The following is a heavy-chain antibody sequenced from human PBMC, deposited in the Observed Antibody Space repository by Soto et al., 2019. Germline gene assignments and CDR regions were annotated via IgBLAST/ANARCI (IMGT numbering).Heavy chain of an antibody. V-gene: IGHV1-2*04. CDR1: GYTFTGNY. J-gene: IGHJ4*02. Sequence: QVQLVQSGAEVKKPGASVKVSCKASGYTFTGNYMHWVRQAPGQGFERMGWINVNSGGTKYAQKFQGWVTMTRDTSISTAYMELSRLRSDDTAVYYCARGDKLSLCPQLDYWGQGTLVTVSS. CDR3: ARGDKLSLCPQLDY. CDR2: INVNSGGT. D-gene: IGHD3-16*02.